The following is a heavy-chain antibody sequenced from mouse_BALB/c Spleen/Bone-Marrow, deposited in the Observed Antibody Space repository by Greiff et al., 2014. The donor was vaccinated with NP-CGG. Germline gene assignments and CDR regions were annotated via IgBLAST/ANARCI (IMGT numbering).Heavy chain of an antibody. CDR2: IWGGGST. Sequence: VKLMESGPGLVAPSQSLSITCTVSGFSLTDYGVSWIRQPPGKGLEWLGVIWGGGSTYYNSSFKSRLSISKDNSKSQVFLKMNNLQTDDTAMYYCAKHTLRYYAMDYWGQGTSVTVSS. CDR3: AKHTLRYYAMDY. J-gene: IGHJ4*01. D-gene: IGHD1-1*01. CDR1: GFSLTDYG. V-gene: IGHV2-6-5*01.